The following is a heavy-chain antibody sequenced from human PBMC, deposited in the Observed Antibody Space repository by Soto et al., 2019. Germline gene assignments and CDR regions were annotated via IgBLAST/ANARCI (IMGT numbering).Heavy chain of an antibody. J-gene: IGHJ6*02. Sequence: PWGSLRLSCAASGFTFSNDWMSWVRQSPGKGLECVGRIKMKTDGGTTDYAAPVKGRLTISIDDSKNTLYLQMNSLKTEDTAVYTCTTYYRTGWYYGGVGDYCDCSMDVWAHRTT. V-gene: IGHV3-15*01. D-gene: IGHD6-19*01. CDR1: GFTFSNDW. CDR3: TTYYRTGWYYGGVGDYCDCSMDV. CDR2: IKMKTDGGTT.